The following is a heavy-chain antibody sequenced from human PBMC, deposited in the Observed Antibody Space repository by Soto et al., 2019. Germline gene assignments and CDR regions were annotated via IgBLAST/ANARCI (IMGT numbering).Heavy chain of an antibody. CDR3: GRVPRYSFPTSDSLDQ. J-gene: IGHJ4*02. D-gene: IGHD5-18*01. Sequence: QVHLVQSGTEVRKPGSSVTVSCKVSGGTFSTYTISWVRQAPGQGLQWMGGITPILRETTYAQNFQGRVFMTADISATTADMELSDLTSEDTAMYYCGRVPRYSFPTSDSLDQWGQGTRVTVSS. V-gene: IGHV1-69*06. CDR1: GGTFSTYT. CDR2: ITPILRET.